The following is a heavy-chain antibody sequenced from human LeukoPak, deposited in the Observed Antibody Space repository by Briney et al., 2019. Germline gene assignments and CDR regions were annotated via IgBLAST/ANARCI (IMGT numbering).Heavy chain of an antibody. D-gene: IGHD4-11*01. CDR3: ARLFRATDDYSNYYYYGMDV. V-gene: IGHV5-10-1*01. J-gene: IGHJ6*02. CDR1: GYSFTSYW. Sequence: GESLKISCKGSGYSFTSYWISWVRQMPGKGLEWMGRIDPSDSYTNYSPSFQGHVTISADKSISTAYLQWSSLKASDTAMYYCARLFRATDDYSNYYYYGMDVWGQGTTVTVSS. CDR2: IDPSDSYT.